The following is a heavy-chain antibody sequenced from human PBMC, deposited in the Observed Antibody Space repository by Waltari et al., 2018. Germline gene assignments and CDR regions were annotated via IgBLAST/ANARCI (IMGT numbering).Heavy chain of an antibody. V-gene: IGHV3-9*01. Sequence: EVQLVESGGGLAQPGRSLRLSCVASGFTFDDYAMHWVRQRPGKGREWVSGISWNSGGIGYADSTRGRFTISRDNAKKSLYLQMQSLRPDDTARYYCVKGGWGFGELYDQHWGQGTLVTVSS. J-gene: IGHJ1*01. CDR2: ISWNSGGI. CDR1: GFTFDDYA. CDR3: VKGGWGFGELYDQH. D-gene: IGHD3-10*01.